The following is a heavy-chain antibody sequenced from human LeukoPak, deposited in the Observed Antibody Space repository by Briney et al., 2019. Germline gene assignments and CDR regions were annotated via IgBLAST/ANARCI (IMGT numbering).Heavy chain of an antibody. V-gene: IGHV3-21*01. CDR3: ARDPYSGAYGDTYYYYMDV. D-gene: IGHD1-26*01. CDR2: ISSSSSYI. J-gene: IGHJ6*03. Sequence: GGSLRLSCAASGFTFSSYSMNWVRQAPGKGLEWVSSISSSSSYIYYADSVKGRFTISRDNARNSLYLQMNSLTAEDTAVYYCARDPYSGAYGDTYYYYMDVWGKGTTVTISS. CDR1: GFTFSSYS.